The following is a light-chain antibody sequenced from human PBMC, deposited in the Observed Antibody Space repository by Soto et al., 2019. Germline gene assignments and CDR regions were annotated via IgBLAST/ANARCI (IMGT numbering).Light chain of an antibody. Sequence: QSVLTQPPSVSGAPGQRGTISCPGSSSNIGAGYDVHWYQQLPGTAPKLLIYGNSNRPSGVPDRFSGSKSGTSASLAITGLQAEDEADYYCQSYDSSLSGSGVFGGGTKRTVL. J-gene: IGLJ2*01. CDR1: SSNIGAGYD. V-gene: IGLV1-40*01. CDR3: QSYDSSLSGSGV. CDR2: GNS.